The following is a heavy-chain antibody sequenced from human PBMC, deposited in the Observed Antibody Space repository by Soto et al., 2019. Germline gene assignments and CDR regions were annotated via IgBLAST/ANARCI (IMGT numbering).Heavy chain of an antibody. J-gene: IGHJ4*02. CDR2: ISWNSGSI. CDR1: GFTFDDYA. Sequence: GGSLRLSCAASGFTFDDYAMHWVRQAPGKGLEWVSGISWNSGSIGYADSVKGRFTISRDNAKNSLYLQMNSLRAEDTALYYCAKDHNWNYVRYYFDYWGQGTLVTVSS. CDR3: AKDHNWNYVRYYFDY. D-gene: IGHD1-7*01. V-gene: IGHV3-9*01.